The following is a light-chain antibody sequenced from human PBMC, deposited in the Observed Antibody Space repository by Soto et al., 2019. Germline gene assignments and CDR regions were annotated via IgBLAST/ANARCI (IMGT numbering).Light chain of an antibody. CDR1: QSISYY. J-gene: IGKJ2*01. V-gene: IGKV1-39*01. Sequence: DIQMTQSPSSLSASVGDRVTITCRASQSISYYLNWYQQKPGKAPKLLISAASSLQSGVPSTFSGSGTGTDFTLTISSLQPEDSATYICQQSYTTPRTFGQGTKFEIK. CDR3: QQSYTTPRT. CDR2: AAS.